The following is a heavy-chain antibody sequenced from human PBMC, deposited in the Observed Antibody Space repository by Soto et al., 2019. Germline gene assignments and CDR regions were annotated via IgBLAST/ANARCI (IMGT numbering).Heavy chain of an antibody. CDR3: AKGAYDSITDYFDY. Sequence: DVQLVESGGGLVQPGRSLRLSCAASGFTFDDYAMHWVRQAPGKGLEWVSGISWNSGSIGYADSVKGRFTISRDNAKNSLYLQMNSLRAEDTALYYCAKGAYDSITDYFDYWGQGTLVTVSS. J-gene: IGHJ4*02. CDR2: ISWNSGSI. D-gene: IGHD3-22*01. V-gene: IGHV3-9*01. CDR1: GFTFDDYA.